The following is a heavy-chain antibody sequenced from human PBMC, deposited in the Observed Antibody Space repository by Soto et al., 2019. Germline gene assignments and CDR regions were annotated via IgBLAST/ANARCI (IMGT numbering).Heavy chain of an antibody. CDR2: IYWDDDK. CDR1: GFSLSTSGVG. D-gene: IGHD2-15*01. Sequence: QITLKESGPTLVKPTQTLTLTCTFSGFSLSTSGVGVGWIRQPPGKALEWLALIYWDDDKRYSPSLKSRLTITQDTSKNQVVLTMTTMDPVDTATYYCAHFHGGDIVVVVAATGHFDYWGQGTLVTVSS. CDR3: AHFHGGDIVVVVAATGHFDY. J-gene: IGHJ4*02. V-gene: IGHV2-5*02.